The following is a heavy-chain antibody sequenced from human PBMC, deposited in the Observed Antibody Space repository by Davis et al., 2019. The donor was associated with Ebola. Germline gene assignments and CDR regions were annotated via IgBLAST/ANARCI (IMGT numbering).Heavy chain of an antibody. V-gene: IGHV3-20*01. J-gene: IGHJ5*01. CDR3: AGVNAVTGYSRFDS. CDR1: GFPFHEYS. Sequence: ESLKIPCAASGFPFHEYSMTRVRQAPGQGLGWGSGINRHGGRTGYPESVKGRFTNSRDNAKNSLYLRLNSLRAEDTALYHCAGVNAVTGYSRFDSWGQGTLVTVSS. CDR2: INRHGGRT. D-gene: IGHD3-9*01.